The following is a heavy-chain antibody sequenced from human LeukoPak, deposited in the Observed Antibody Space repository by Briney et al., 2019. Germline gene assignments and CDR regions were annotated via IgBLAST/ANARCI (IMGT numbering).Heavy chain of an antibody. CDR2: INHSGST. D-gene: IGHD4-11*01. V-gene: IGHV4-34*01. J-gene: IGHJ5*02. CDR3: ARGRPVRMYSNNWFDP. CDR1: GGSFSGYY. Sequence: PSETLSLTCAVYGGSFSGYYWSWLRQPPGKGLEWIGEINHSGSTNYNPSLKSRVTISVDTSKNQFSLKLSSVTAADTAVYYCARGRPVRMYSNNWFDPWGQGTLVTVSS.